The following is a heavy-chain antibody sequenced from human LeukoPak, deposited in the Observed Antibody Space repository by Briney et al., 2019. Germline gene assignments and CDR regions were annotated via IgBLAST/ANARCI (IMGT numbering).Heavy chain of an antibody. CDR1: GFTFSSYA. D-gene: IGHD6-19*01. CDR2: ISGSGFST. J-gene: IGHJ4*02. V-gene: IGHV3-23*01. CDR3: AKGSPSIAVASYDY. Sequence: PGGSLRLSCAASGFTFSSYAMSWVRQAPGKGLEWVSGISGSGFSTYYADSVKGRFTISRDNSQNTLYLQMNSLRAEDTAVYYCAKGSPSIAVASYDYWGQGTLVTVSS.